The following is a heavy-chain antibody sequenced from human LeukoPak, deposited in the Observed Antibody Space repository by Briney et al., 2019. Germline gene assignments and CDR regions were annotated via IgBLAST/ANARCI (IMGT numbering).Heavy chain of an antibody. CDR1: GFTFSSYW. V-gene: IGHV3-7*03. J-gene: IGHJ4*02. CDR2: IKQDGSEK. D-gene: IGHD2-2*01. Sequence: PGGSLRHSCAASGFTFSSYWMSWVRPAPGKGREWVANIKQDGSEKYYVDSVKGRFTISRDNAKNSLYLQMNSLRAEDTAVYYCARTVGAQLGIDYWGQGTLVTVSS. CDR3: ARTVGAQLGIDY.